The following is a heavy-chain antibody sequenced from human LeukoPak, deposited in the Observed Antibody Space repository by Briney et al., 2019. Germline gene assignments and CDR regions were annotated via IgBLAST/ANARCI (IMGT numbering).Heavy chain of an antibody. CDR1: ENTFSNFE. CDR2: MNPNSGKT. J-gene: IGHJ5*02. V-gene: IGHV1-8*01. Sequence: ASVKVSCKASENTFSNFEFNWVRQATGQGLEWMGWMNPNSGKTGYAQDFQGRVTMTRDTSISTAYMELSSLRSDDTAVYYCARVGYYYGSGSTANVNWFDPWGQGTLVTVSS. CDR3: ARVGYYYGSGSTANVNWFDP. D-gene: IGHD3-10*01.